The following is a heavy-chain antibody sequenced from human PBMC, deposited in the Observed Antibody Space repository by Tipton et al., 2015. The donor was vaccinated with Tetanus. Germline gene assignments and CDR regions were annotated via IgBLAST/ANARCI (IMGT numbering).Heavy chain of an antibody. CDR1: GDSVSSNSAA. Sequence: GLVKPSQTLSLTCAISGDSVSSNSAAWNWIRQSPSRGLEWLGRTYYRSKWYNDYAVSVKSRITINPDTSKNQFSLQLNSVTPEDTAVYYCARALYLELRFGLGGESWFDPWGQGTLVTVSS. CDR2: TYYRSKWYN. J-gene: IGHJ5*02. V-gene: IGHV6-1*01. D-gene: IGHD1-7*01. CDR3: ARALYLELRFGLGGESWFDP.